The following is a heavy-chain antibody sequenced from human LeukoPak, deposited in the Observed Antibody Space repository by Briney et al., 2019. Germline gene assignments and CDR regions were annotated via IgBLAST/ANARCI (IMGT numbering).Heavy chain of an antibody. CDR3: VLLSLTPG. J-gene: IGHJ4*02. D-gene: IGHD3-10*01. Sequence: GGSLRLSCAASGFTFSTYWMHWVRQVPGKGLVWVSRISSDGTNANYADSVKGRFTISRDNAKNTLYLQMNSLRAEDTAVYYCVLLSLTPGWGQGTLVTVSS. V-gene: IGHV3-74*01. CDR1: GFTFSTYW. CDR2: ISSDGTNA.